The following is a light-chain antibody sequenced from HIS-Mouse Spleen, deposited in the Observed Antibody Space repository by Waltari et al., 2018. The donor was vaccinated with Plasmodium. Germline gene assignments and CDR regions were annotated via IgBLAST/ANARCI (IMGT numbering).Light chain of an antibody. CDR1: ALPKKY. V-gene: IGLV3-10*01. CDR3: YSTDSSGNHRV. Sequence: SYALTQPPSVSVSPGQPARITCSGAALPKKYAYWYPQKSGQAPVLVIYEDSKRPSGIPERFSGSSSGTMATLTISGAQVEDEADYYCYSTDSSGNHRVFGGGTKLTVL. CDR2: EDS. J-gene: IGLJ3*02.